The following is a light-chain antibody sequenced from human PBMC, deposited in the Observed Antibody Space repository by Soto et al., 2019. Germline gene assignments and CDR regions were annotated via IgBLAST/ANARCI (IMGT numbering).Light chain of an antibody. CDR2: DVS. J-gene: IGLJ1*01. Sequence: QSVLTQPASVSGSPGQSITISCTGTSSDVGGYNYVSWYQQHPGKAPKLMIYDVSNRPSGVSNRFSGSKSGNTASLTISGLQAEDEADYYCSSYTSSSTLLYVFGTATKVTVL. V-gene: IGLV2-14*01. CDR1: SSDVGGYNY. CDR3: SSYTSSSTLLYV.